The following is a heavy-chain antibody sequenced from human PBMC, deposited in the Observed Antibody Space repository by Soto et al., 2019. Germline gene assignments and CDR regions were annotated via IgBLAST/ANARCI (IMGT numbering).Heavy chain of an antibody. CDR2: ISSSGSTI. Sequence: PGGSLRLSCAASGFTFSDYSMHWVRQAPGEGLEWVSYISSSGSTIYYADSVKGRFTISRDNAKNSLYLQLNSLRAEDTAVYYCARVRRGFDYWGQGTLVTVSS. CDR1: GFTFSDYS. D-gene: IGHD3-10*01. V-gene: IGHV3-48*04. CDR3: ARVRRGFDY. J-gene: IGHJ4*02.